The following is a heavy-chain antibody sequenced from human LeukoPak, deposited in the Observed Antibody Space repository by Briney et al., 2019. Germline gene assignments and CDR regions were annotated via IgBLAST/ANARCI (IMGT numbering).Heavy chain of an antibody. V-gene: IGHV3-21*01. D-gene: IGHD6-19*01. Sequence: PGGSLRLSCAASGFTFSSYSMNWVRQAPGKGLEWVSSISSSSSYIYYADLVKGRFTISRDNAKNSLYLQMNSLGAEDTAVYYCATQSSGQNYWGQGTLVTVSS. CDR1: GFTFSSYS. CDR2: ISSSSSYI. CDR3: ATQSSGQNY. J-gene: IGHJ4*02.